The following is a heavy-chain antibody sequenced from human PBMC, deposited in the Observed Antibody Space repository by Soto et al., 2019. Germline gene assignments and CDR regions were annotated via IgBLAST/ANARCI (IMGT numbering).Heavy chain of an antibody. D-gene: IGHD2-2*01. V-gene: IGHV3-23*01. J-gene: IGHJ2*01. CDR2: ISGGGDAA. CDR1: GFTFINYA. CDR3: ARKILGSTSRPNYWYFDL. Sequence: EVQLLESGGALVQPGGSLRLSCAGSGFTFINYAMNWVRQAPGKGLEWVSSISGGGDAAFFPDSVRGRLTISRDNSKNTVTLQMNSLGVDDTAVYYCARKILGSTSRPNYWYFDLWGRGTLVTVSS.